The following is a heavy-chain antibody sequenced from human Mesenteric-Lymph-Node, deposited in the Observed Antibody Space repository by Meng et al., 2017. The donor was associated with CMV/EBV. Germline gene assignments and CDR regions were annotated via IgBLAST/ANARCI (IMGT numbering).Heavy chain of an antibody. CDR2: IYYSGST. D-gene: IGHD6-6*01. CDR3: ARDRAEQLVPPYFDY. J-gene: IGHJ4*02. CDR1: GGSISGYY. Sequence: SETLSLTCTVSGGSISGYYWSWIRQPPGKGLDWIGYIYYSGSTTYNPSLKSRVTISVDTSKNQFSLKVNSVTAADTAVYYCARDRAEQLVPPYFDYWGQGRLVTVSS. V-gene: IGHV4-59*12.